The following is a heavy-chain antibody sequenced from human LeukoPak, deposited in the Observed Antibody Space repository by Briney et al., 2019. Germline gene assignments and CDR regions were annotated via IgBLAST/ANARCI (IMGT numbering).Heavy chain of an antibody. Sequence: ASVKVSCKASGGTFSSYAISWVRQAPGQGLEWMGWINPNSGGTNYAQKFQGRVTMTRDTSISTAYMELSRLRSDDTAMYYCARWPSSSSSEGGYFDYWGQGTLVTVSS. CDR1: GGTFSSYA. J-gene: IGHJ4*02. D-gene: IGHD6-6*01. CDR2: INPNSGGT. CDR3: ARWPSSSSSEGGYFDY. V-gene: IGHV1-2*02.